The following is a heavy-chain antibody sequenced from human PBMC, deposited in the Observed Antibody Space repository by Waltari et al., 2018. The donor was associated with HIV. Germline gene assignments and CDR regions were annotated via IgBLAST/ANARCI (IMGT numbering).Heavy chain of an antibody. CDR3: ARRFEGYSYGPGGPLDY. CDR1: GYNFTSYA. V-gene: IGHV1-3*01. D-gene: IGHD5-18*01. Sequence: QVQLVQSGAEVKKPGASVKVSCKASGYNFTSYAMHWVRQAPGQRLEWMGWINAGNGNTKYSQKFQGRVTITRDTSASTAYMELSSLRSEDTAVYYCARRFEGYSYGPGGPLDYWGQGTLVTVSS. J-gene: IGHJ4*02. CDR2: INAGNGNT.